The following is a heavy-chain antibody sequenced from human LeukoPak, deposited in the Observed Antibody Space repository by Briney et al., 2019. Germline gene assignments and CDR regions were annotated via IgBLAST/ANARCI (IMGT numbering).Heavy chain of an antibody. Sequence: GGSLRLSCAASGFSFSTHALHWVRQAPGKGLEWVAVISFDGSSKNYADSVLGRFTISRDNSKNTLYLQMNSLRAEDTAVYYCAREGPRGNSQFDYWGQGTLVTVSS. V-gene: IGHV3-30-3*01. CDR3: AREGPRGNSQFDY. D-gene: IGHD2/OR15-2a*01. CDR2: ISFDGSSK. CDR1: GFSFSTHA. J-gene: IGHJ4*02.